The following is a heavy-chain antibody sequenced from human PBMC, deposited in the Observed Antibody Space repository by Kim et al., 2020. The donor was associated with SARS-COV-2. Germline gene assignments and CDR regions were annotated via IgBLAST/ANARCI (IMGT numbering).Heavy chain of an antibody. Sequence: GGSLRLSCAASGFTLRTYAVSWVRQAPGKGLEWVSMSGNDGGTYYADSVKGRFTVSRDISKYTLSLQMNSLRAEDTALYYCARHLPGTRSLDYWGQGTLV. CDR3: ARHLPGTRSLDY. CDR2: MSGNDGGT. D-gene: IGHD1-26*01. J-gene: IGHJ4*02. CDR1: GFTLRTYA. V-gene: IGHV3-23*01.